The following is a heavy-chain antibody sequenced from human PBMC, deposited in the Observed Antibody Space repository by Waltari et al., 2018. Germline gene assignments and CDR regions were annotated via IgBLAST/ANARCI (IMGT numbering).Heavy chain of an antibody. J-gene: IGHJ4*02. CDR3: ARGRDDYNPQPFDF. Sequence: QVQLVESGGGMVKAGGSLRLSCAASGFAFSDNSMSWIRQAPGKGLEWVSFISSTSRYTNTADSVKGRFTISRDNAKKSVFLQMNNLRAEDTAVYYCARGRDDYNPQPFDFWGQGIPVTVSS. CDR1: GFAFSDNS. CDR2: ISSTSRYT. D-gene: IGHD4-4*01. V-gene: IGHV3-11*06.